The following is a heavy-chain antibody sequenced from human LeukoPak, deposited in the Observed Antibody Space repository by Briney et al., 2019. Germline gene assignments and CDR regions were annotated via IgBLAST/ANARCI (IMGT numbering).Heavy chain of an antibody. CDR3: AKDLTARYKNPWSRAFDI. CDR1: GLTFSSYG. Sequence: GGSLRLSCAVSGLTFSSYGMNWVRQAPGKGLEWVSAISGSGGSTYYADSVKGRFTISRDNSRNTLYLQMNSLRAEDTALYYCAKDLTARYKNPWSRAFDIWGQGTMVTVSS. V-gene: IGHV3-23*01. J-gene: IGHJ3*02. CDR2: ISGSGGST. D-gene: IGHD1-14*01.